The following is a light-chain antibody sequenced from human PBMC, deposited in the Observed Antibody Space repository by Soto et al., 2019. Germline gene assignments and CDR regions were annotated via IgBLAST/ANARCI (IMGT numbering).Light chain of an antibody. Sequence: EIVMTQSPGTLSVSPGERATLSCRASQSVSNNVAWYQRKPGQAPRLLFSGASTRATGVLATFSGSGSGTDFTLTISSLQSADFAVYYCQQYNNWPPTFGQGTRVEVK. J-gene: IGKJ1*01. CDR3: QQYNNWPPT. CDR2: GAS. CDR1: QSVSNN. V-gene: IGKV3-15*01.